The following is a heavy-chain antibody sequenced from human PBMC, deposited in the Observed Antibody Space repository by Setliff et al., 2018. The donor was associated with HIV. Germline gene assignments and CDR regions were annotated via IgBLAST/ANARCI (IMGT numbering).Heavy chain of an antibody. CDR2: IYPGNSDT. Sequence: GESLKISCKDSGYTFSNYCIAWVRQMPGKGLEWMGIIYPGNSDTTYSPSFQGQITISADKSISTAYLQWSSLKASDTAMYYCAKHLSPGSGWYSKARGMDVWGQGTTVTVSS. CDR3: AKHLSPGSGWYSKARGMDV. D-gene: IGHD6-19*01. V-gene: IGHV5-51*01. J-gene: IGHJ6*02. CDR1: GYTFSNYC.